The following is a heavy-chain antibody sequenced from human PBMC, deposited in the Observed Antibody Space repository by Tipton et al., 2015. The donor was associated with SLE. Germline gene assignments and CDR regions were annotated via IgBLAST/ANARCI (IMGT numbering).Heavy chain of an antibody. CDR3: ARGGDYDFWSGYFDY. J-gene: IGHJ4*02. V-gene: IGHV4-59*11. D-gene: IGHD3-3*01. Sequence: TLSLTCTVSGGSISSHYWRWIRQPPGKGLEWIGYIYYSGSTNYNPPLKSRVTISVDTSKNQFSLKLSSVHAADTAVYYCARGGDYDFWSGYFDYWGQGTLVTVSS. CDR1: GGSISSHY. CDR2: IYYSGST.